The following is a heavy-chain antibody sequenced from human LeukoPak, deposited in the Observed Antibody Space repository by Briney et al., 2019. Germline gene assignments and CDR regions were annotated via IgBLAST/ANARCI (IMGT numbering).Heavy chain of an antibody. J-gene: IGHJ4*02. V-gene: IGHV4-38-2*02. CDR1: DNSIRSGYY. CDR2: VHHRGSI. D-gene: IGHD6-19*01. Sequence: SETLSLTCSVSDNSIRSGYYCGWIRQSPGKGLEWIGSVHHRGSIYYNPSLKGRVTISIDTSKNQLSLELTSVTAADTAVYYCARNGGSGWTRVDRWGQGTLVTVSS. CDR3: ARNGGSGWTRVDR.